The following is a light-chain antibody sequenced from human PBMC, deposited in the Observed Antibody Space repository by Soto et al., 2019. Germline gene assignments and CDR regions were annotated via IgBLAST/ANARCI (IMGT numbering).Light chain of an antibody. Sequence: DFQMTQSPASLSLSVGDRVTITCRASQSINNYLNWYLQRPGQAPKXLIRSASTLQRGVPSRFSGSGSRTEFTLTIADLQPDDCGTYYCQQSLTMPITFGHGTRLEIK. CDR2: SAS. CDR1: QSINNY. J-gene: IGKJ5*01. V-gene: IGKV1-39*01. CDR3: QQSLTMPIT.